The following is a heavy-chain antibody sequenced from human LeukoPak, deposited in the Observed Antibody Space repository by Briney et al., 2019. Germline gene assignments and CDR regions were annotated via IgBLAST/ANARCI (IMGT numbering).Heavy chain of an antibody. CDR2: IIPILGIA. J-gene: IGHJ4*02. D-gene: IGHD2-15*01. V-gene: IGHV1-69*04. CDR1: GCTFSSYA. CDR3: ARDPLCSGGSCYLTYYFDY. Sequence: ASVKVSCKPSGCTFSSYAIIWVRQAPGQGLEWMGRIIPILGIANYAQKFQGRVTITADKSTSTAYMELSSLRSEDTAVYYCARDPLCSGGSCYLTYYFDYWGQGTLVTVSS.